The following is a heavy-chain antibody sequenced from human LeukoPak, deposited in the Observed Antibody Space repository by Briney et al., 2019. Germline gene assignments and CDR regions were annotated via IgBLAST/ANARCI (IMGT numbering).Heavy chain of an antibody. J-gene: IGHJ4*02. D-gene: IGHD1-26*01. Sequence: ASVKVSCKVSGYTLTELSMHWVRQAPGKGLEWMVGFDPEDGETIYAQKFQGRVTMTEDTSTDTAYMELSSLRSEDTAVYYCATDSPYSGSPHFDYWGQGTLVTVSS. CDR2: FDPEDGET. CDR3: ATDSPYSGSPHFDY. V-gene: IGHV1-24*01. CDR1: GYTLTELS.